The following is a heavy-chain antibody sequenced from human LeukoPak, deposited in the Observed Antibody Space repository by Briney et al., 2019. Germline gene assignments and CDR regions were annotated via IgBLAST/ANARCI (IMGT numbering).Heavy chain of an antibody. CDR3: ARGGPYDFWSGYTNFDY. V-gene: IGHV1-18*01. CDR2: ISAYNGNT. Sequence: ASVKVSCKASGYTFTSYGISWVRQAPGQGLEWMGWISAYNGNTNYAQKLQGRVTMTTDTSTSTAYMELRSLRSDDTAVYYCARGGPYDFWSGYTNFDYWGPGTLVTVSS. J-gene: IGHJ4*02. D-gene: IGHD3-3*01. CDR1: GYTFTSYG.